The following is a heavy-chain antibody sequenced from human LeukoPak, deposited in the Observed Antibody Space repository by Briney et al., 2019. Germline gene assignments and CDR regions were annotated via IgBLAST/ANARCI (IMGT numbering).Heavy chain of an antibody. Sequence: PSETLSLTCIVSGGSISSSTFYWGWIRQPPGKGLEWIGSIYFSGSTYYNPSLQSRITMSVDTSKNQFSLKLNSVTAADTAVYYCARSGTVGAMPVWGQGTLVTVSS. CDR3: ARSGTVGAMPV. D-gene: IGHD1-26*01. CDR1: GGSISSSTFY. J-gene: IGHJ4*02. V-gene: IGHV4-39*01. CDR2: IYFSGST.